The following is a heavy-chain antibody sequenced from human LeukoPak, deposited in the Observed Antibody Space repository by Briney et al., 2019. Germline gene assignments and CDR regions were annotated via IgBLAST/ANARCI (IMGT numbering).Heavy chain of an antibody. Sequence: GGSLRLSCSASGFTFGSYGMHWVRQAPGKGLEYVSTISSDGIRYYADSVKGRFTISRDNSKNTVYLQMSSLRTEDTAVYYCSAAVAGSFPGWGQETLVIVSS. CDR3: SAAVAGSFPG. CDR2: ISSDGIR. V-gene: IGHV3-64D*06. D-gene: IGHD6-19*01. J-gene: IGHJ4*02. CDR1: GFTFGSYG.